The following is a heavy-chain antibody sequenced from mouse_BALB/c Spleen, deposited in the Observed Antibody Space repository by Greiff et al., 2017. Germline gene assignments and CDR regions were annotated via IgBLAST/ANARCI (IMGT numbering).Heavy chain of an antibody. J-gene: IGHJ2*01. D-gene: IGHD2-14*01. Sequence: EVKLMESGGGLVKLGGSLKLSCAASGFTFSSYYMSWVRQTPEKRLELVAAINSNGGSTYYPDTVKGRFTISRDNAKNTLYLQMSSLKSEDTALYYCARRVRRKGYYFDYWGQGTTLTVSS. CDR1: GFTFSSYY. CDR2: INSNGGST. V-gene: IGHV5-6-2*01. CDR3: ARRVRRKGYYFDY.